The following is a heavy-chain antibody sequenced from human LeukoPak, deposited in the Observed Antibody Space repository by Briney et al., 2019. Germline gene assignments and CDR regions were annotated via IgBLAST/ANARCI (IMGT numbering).Heavy chain of an antibody. CDR3: ARGEYCTNGVCSTFDY. J-gene: IGHJ4*02. V-gene: IGHV4-59*05. CDR1: GGSISSYY. D-gene: IGHD2-8*01. Sequence: SETLSLTCTVSGGSISSYYWSWIRQPPGKGLEWIGSIYYSGSTYYNPSLKSRVTISVDTSKNQFSLKLSSVTAADTAVHYCARGEYCTNGVCSTFDYWGQGTLVTVSS. CDR2: IYYSGST.